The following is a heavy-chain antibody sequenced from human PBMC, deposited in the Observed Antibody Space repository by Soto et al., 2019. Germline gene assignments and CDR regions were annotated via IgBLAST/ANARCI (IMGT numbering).Heavy chain of an antibody. CDR3: ARGSLSGYDFDY. D-gene: IGHD5-12*01. CDR1: GGSFSGYY. CDR2: INHSGST. J-gene: IGHJ4*02. Sequence: SETLSLTCAVYGGSFSGYYWSWIRQPPGKGLEWIGEINHSGSTNYNPSLKSRVTISVDTSKNQFSLKLSSVTAADTAVYYCARGSLSGYDFDYWGQGTLVTVSS. V-gene: IGHV4-34*01.